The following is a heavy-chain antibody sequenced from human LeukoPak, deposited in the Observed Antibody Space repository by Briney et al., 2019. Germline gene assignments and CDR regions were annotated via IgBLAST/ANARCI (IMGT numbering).Heavy chain of an antibody. CDR3: ARLSDDGGLFDF. V-gene: IGHV4-38-2*02. D-gene: IGHD3-16*01. J-gene: IGHJ4*02. CDR1: GYSISSGYY. CDR2: IYHSGST. Sequence: SETLSLTCTVSGYSISSGYYWGWIRQPPGKGLEWIGSIYHSGSTYYNPSLQSRLTISIDTSKNQFSLRLSSVTAADTALYYCARLSDDGGLFDFWGQGTLVTVSS.